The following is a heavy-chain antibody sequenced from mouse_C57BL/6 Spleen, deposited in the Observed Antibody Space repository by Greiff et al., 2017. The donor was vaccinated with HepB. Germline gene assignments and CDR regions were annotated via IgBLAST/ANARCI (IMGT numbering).Heavy chain of an antibody. V-gene: IGHV1-39*01. D-gene: IGHD1-1*01. CDR2: INPNYGTT. CDR3: ARKNYYGSSYGFVY. CDR1: GYSFTDYN. Sequence: VQLKQSGPELVKPGASVKISCKASGYSFTDYNMNWVKQSNGKSLEWIGVINPNYGTTSYNQKFKGKATLTVDQSSSTAYMQLNSLTSEDSAVYYCARKNYYGSSYGFVYWGQGTLVTVSA. J-gene: IGHJ3*01.